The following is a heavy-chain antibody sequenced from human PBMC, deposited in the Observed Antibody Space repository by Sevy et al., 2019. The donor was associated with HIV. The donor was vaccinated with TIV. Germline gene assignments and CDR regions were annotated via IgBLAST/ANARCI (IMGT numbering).Heavy chain of an antibody. CDR3: ARAGGDCYSKNECWFVS. D-gene: IGHD2-21*01. Sequence: GGSLRLSCAASGFTFSAYSMNWVRQAPGKGLEWVSYISSSSGNIYYADSVKGQFTISRDNAKSSRYLQMNGLGAEDTAVYYCARAGGDCYSKNECWFVSWGQGTLVTVSS. V-gene: IGHV3-48*01. CDR1: GFTFSAYS. CDR2: ISSSSGNI. J-gene: IGHJ5*01.